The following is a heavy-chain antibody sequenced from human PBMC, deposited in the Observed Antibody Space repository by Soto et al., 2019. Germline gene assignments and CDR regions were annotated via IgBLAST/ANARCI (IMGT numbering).Heavy chain of an antibody. D-gene: IGHD2-21*01. CDR3: ATAPNNTVVRVS. V-gene: IGHV4-4*02. CDR2: TFRDGNT. Sequence: QVQLQESGPGLVKPSGTLSLTCAVSGDSLNNDNWWTWVRQSPGKGLEWIGETFRDGNTNYSPSRTGRVXXXLXXSSNPFSLSLPSVTAADTAIYSCATAPNNTVVRVSWGQGTLVTVSS. CDR1: GDSLNNDNW. J-gene: IGHJ5*02.